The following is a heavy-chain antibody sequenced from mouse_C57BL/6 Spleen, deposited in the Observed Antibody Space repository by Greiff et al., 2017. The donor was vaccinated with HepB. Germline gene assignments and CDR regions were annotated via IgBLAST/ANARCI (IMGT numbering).Heavy chain of an antibody. CDR2: IYPGDGDT. CDR1: GYAFSSYW. V-gene: IGHV1-80*01. J-gene: IGHJ3*01. Sequence: VQLQQSGAELVKPGASVKISCKASGYAFSSYWMNWVKQRPGMGLEWIGQIYPGDGDTNYNGKFKGKATLTAEKSSSTAYMQLSSLTYEDSAVYFCARGGGDWFAYWGQGTLVTVSA. CDR3: ARGGGDWFAY.